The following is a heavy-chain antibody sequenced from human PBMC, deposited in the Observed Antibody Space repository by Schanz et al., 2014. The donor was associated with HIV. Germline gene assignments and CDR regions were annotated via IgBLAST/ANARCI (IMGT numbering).Heavy chain of an antibody. J-gene: IGHJ4*02. CDR3: ANEGLTGFIDY. D-gene: IGHD6-25*01. V-gene: IGHV1-18*01. Sequence: QVQLVQSGAEVKKPGASVKVSCKASGFTFISYGISWVRQAPGQGLEWMGRISAYNGNTNYVQKFQGRVTMTTDTSTSTAYMELRSLRSDDTAVYYCANEGLTGFIDYWGPGTLVTVSS. CDR1: GFTFISYG. CDR2: ISAYNGNT.